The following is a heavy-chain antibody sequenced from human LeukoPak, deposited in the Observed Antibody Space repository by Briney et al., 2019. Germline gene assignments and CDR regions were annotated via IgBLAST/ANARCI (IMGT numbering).Heavy chain of an antibody. Sequence: GGSLRLSCAASGFTFSSYWMSWVRQAPGKGLEWVANIKQDGSEKYYVDSVKGRFTISRDNAKNSLYLQMSSLRADDTAVYYCAREDPSTTYCSSTSCFSFDYWGQGTLVTVSS. D-gene: IGHD2-2*01. CDR2: IKQDGSEK. CDR1: GFTFSSYW. CDR3: AREDPSTTYCSSTSCFSFDY. J-gene: IGHJ4*02. V-gene: IGHV3-7*01.